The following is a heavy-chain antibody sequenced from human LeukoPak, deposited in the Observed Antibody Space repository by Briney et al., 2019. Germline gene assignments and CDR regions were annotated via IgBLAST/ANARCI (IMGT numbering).Heavy chain of an antibody. Sequence: GGSLRLSCAASGFTFSSYAMSWVRQAPGKGLEWVSAISGSGGSTYYADSVKGRFTISRDNSQNTLYLQMNSLGAEDTAVYYCAKAPFKRYDYGEYQFDYWGQGTLVTASS. CDR1: GFTFSSYA. J-gene: IGHJ4*02. CDR3: AKAPFKRYDYGEYQFDY. CDR2: ISGSGGST. V-gene: IGHV3-23*01. D-gene: IGHD4-17*01.